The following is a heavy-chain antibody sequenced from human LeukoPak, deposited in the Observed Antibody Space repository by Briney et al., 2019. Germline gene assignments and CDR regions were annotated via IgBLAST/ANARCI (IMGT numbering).Heavy chain of an antibody. CDR2: IKSDGKT. Sequence: GGSLRLSCAASGFTFNTYAMSWVRQAPAMGLEWVSAIKSDGKTHYADSVKGRFTISRDNSKNTLSLQMNSLRAEDTALYYCAKCRVETYSSGWCNWLDPWGQGTQVTVSS. V-gene: IGHV3-23*01. CDR1: GFTFNTYA. D-gene: IGHD6-19*01. CDR3: AKCRVETYSSGWCNWLDP. J-gene: IGHJ5*02.